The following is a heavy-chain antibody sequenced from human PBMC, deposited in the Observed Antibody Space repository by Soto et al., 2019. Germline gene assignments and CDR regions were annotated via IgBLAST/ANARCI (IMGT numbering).Heavy chain of an antibody. Sequence: GGSLRLSCAASGFTFSSYAMSWVRQAPGKGLEWVSAISGSGGSTYYADSVKGRFTISRDNSKNTLYLQMNSLGAEDTAVYYCAKEYCTNGVCYKDGFYYYYYGMDVWGQGTTVTVSS. J-gene: IGHJ6*02. CDR3: AKEYCTNGVCYKDGFYYYYYGMDV. D-gene: IGHD2-8*01. CDR1: GFTFSSYA. V-gene: IGHV3-23*01. CDR2: ISGSGGST.